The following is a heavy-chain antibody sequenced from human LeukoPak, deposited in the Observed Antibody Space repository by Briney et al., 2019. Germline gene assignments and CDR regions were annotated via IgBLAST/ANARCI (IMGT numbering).Heavy chain of an antibody. CDR3: ARVANLYYYDSSPVDY. V-gene: IGHV3-11*01. CDR2: ISSSGSTI. CDR1: GFTVSSNE. D-gene: IGHD3-22*01. Sequence: PGGSLRLSCAASGFTVSSNEMSWVRQAPGKGLEWVSYISSSGSTIYYADSVKGRFTISRDNAKNSLYLQMNSLRAEDTAVYYCARVANLYYYDSSPVDYWGQGTLVTVSS. J-gene: IGHJ4*02.